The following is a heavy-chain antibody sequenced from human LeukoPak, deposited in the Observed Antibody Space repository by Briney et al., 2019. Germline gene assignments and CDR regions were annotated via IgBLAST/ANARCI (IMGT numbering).Heavy chain of an antibody. CDR1: GFTFSSCA. V-gene: IGHV3-23*01. CDR2: ISGGGDTT. Sequence: GGSLRLSCAASGFTFSSCAMNWVRQAPGQGLELVSAISGGGDTTYYADSVKGRFTISRDNSKNTLYLQMNSLRAEDTAVYYCAKRIYGDYGSPFDLWGRGTLVTVSS. D-gene: IGHD4-17*01. J-gene: IGHJ2*01. CDR3: AKRIYGDYGSPFDL.